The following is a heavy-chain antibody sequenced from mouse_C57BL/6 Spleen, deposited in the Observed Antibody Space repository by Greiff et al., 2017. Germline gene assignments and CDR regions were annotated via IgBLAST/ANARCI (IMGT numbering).Heavy chain of an antibody. V-gene: IGHV1-81*01. CDR1: GYTFTSYG. CDR2: IYPRSGNT. J-gene: IGHJ1*03. CDR3: ARRNAYPGYFDV. D-gene: IGHD5-2*01. Sequence: QVQLQQSGAELARPGASVKLSCKASGYTFTSYGISWVKQRTGQGLEWIGEIYPRSGNTYYNEKFKGKATLTADKSSSTAYMELRSLTSEDSAVYFCARRNAYPGYFDVWGTGTTVTVSS.